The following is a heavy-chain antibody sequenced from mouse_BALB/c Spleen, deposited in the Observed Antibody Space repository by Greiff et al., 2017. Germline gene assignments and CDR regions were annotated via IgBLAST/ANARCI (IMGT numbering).Heavy chain of an antibody. CDR2: IYPSDSYT. D-gene: IGHD2-3*01. V-gene: IGHV1-69*02. J-gene: IGHJ4*01. Sequence: QVQLQQPGAELVRPGASVKLSCKASGYTFTSYWINWVKQRPGQGLEWIGNIYPSDSYTNYNQKFKDKATLTVDKSSSTAYMQLSSPTSEDSAVYYCTRDGYYGDYAMDYWGQGTSVTVSS. CDR3: TRDGYYGDYAMDY. CDR1: GYTFTSYW.